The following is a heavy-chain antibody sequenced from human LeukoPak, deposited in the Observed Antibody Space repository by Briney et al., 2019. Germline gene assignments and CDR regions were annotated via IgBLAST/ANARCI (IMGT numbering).Heavy chain of an antibody. Sequence: PGGSLRLSCAASGFTFSSYAMSWVRQAPGKGLEWVSTISGRTGTTHYADSVKGRFTISRDNSKNTLYLQMNSLRAEDTAVYYCLTVRKYLRVGWNSNFDYWGQGALVTVSS. CDR3: LTVRKYLRVGWNSNFDY. CDR1: GFTFSSYA. J-gene: IGHJ4*02. D-gene: IGHD1-7*01. V-gene: IGHV3-23*01. CDR2: ISGRTGTT.